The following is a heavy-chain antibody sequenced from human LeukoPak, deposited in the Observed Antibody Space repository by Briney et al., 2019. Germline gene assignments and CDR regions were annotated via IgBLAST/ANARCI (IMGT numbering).Heavy chain of an antibody. D-gene: IGHD3-10*01. V-gene: IGHV4-34*01. Sequence: PSETLSLTCAVYGGSFSGYYWSWIRQPPGKGLEWIGEINHSGSTNYNPSLKSRVTISVDTSKNQFSLKLSSVTAADTAVYYCARDRKWFGEFPFDYWGQGTLVTVSS. CDR1: GGSFSGYY. J-gene: IGHJ4*02. CDR2: INHSGST. CDR3: ARDRKWFGEFPFDY.